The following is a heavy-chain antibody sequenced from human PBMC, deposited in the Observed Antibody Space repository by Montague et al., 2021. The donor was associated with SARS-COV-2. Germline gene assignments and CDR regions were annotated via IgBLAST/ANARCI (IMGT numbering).Heavy chain of an antibody. CDR1: GGSFSGYY. J-gene: IGHJ6*02. D-gene: IGHD4-17*01. Sequence: SETLSLTCAVYGGSFSGYYWSWIRQPPGKGLEWIGEINHSGSTSYNPSLKGRVTISVDTSKNQFSLKLSSVTAADTAVYYCARGGTVTTFYYYYGMDVWGQGTTVTVSS. CDR2: INHSGST. CDR3: ARGGTVTTFYYYYGMDV. V-gene: IGHV4-34*01.